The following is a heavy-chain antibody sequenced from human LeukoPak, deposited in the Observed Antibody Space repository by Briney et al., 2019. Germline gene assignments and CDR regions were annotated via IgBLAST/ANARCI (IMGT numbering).Heavy chain of an antibody. J-gene: IGHJ4*02. D-gene: IGHD6-13*01. CDR1: GFTFDDYA. CDR2: ISWNSGSI. Sequence: PGGSLRLSCAASGFTFDDYAMHWVRQAPGKGLEWVSGISWNSGSIGYADSVKGRFTISRDNAKNSLYLQMNSLRAEDTALYYCAKDINPVAAGPFDYWGQGTLVTVSS. V-gene: IGHV3-9*01. CDR3: AKDINPVAAGPFDY.